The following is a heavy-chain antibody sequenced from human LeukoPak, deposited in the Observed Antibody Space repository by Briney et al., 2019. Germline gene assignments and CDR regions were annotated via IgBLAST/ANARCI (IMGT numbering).Heavy chain of an antibody. CDR3: ASLIAAQSAN. J-gene: IGHJ4*02. V-gene: IGHV4-30-2*01. CDR1: GGSISSGGYY. CDR2: IYHSGST. Sequence: PSETLSLTCTVSGGSISSGGYYWSWIRQPPGKGLEWIGYIYHSGSTYYNPSLKSRVTISVDRSKNQFSLKLSSVTAADTAVYYCASLIAAQSANWGQGTLVTVSS. D-gene: IGHD6-13*01.